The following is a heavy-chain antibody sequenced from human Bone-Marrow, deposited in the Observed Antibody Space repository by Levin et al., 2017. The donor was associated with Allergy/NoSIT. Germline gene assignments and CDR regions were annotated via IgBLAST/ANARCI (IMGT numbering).Heavy chain of an antibody. Sequence: KSSETLSLTCTVSGGSISGGGYYWCWIRQHPGKGLEWIGCISYIGSTHYNPSLKSRVTISADTSDKQFSLKMSSVTAADTAVFYCARGTFPGASDAFDVWGQGTIVTVSS. CDR2: ISYIGST. V-gene: IGHV4-31*03. J-gene: IGHJ3*01. CDR3: ARGTFPGASDAFDV. CDR1: GGSISGGGYY. D-gene: IGHD1/OR15-1a*01.